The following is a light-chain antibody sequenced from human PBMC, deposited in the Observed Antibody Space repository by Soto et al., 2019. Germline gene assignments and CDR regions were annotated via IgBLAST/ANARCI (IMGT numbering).Light chain of an antibody. CDR2: AAS. V-gene: IGKV1-39*01. Sequence: DIQMTQSPSSLSASVRDRVTITCRASQSISTYLNWYQQKPGKVPKLLIYAASTLQSGVPSRFRGSGSGTDFTLTISSLQPEDFATYYGQQSYNSPWTFARGTKVEIK. CDR3: QQSYNSPWT. J-gene: IGKJ1*01. CDR1: QSISTY.